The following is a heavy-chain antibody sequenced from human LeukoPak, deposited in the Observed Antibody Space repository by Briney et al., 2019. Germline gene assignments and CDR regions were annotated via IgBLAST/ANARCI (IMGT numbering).Heavy chain of an antibody. V-gene: IGHV4-31*03. D-gene: IGHD4-23*01. J-gene: IGHJ3*02. Sequence: SETLSLTCTVSGGFISSGGYYWGWLRQPPGKGLEWIGYIYYSGSTYYNPSLKSRVTISVDTSKNQFSLKLSSVTAADTAVYYCARDRRDLTGVRYDDAFDIWGQGTRVTVSS. CDR1: GGFISSGGYY. CDR3: ARDRRDLTGVRYDDAFDI. CDR2: IYYSGST.